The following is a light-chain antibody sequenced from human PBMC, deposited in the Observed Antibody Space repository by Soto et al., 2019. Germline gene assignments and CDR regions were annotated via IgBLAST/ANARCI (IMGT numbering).Light chain of an antibody. CDR3: CSYAGSYTFV. V-gene: IGLV2-11*01. CDR2: DVS. J-gene: IGLJ1*01. CDR1: ASDVGGYSY. Sequence: QSVLTQPASVSGSPGQSVTISCTGTASDVGGYSYVSWYQQHPGKVPKLIIYDVSKWPSGVPDRFSGSKSGNTASLTISRLQAEDEGDYYCCSYAGSYTFVFGTGTKVTVL.